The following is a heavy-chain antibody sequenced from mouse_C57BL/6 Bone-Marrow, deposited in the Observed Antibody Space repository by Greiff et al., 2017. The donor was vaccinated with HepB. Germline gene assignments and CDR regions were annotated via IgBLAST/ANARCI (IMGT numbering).Heavy chain of an antibody. CDR3: ALYDYGAD. V-gene: IGHV1-55*01. J-gene: IGHJ3*01. D-gene: IGHD2-4*01. CDR2: IYPGSGST. Sequence: QVQLQQPGAELVQPGASVKMSCKASGYTFTSYWITWVKQRPGQGLEWIGDIYPGSGSTNYNEKFKSKATLTVDTSSSTTYMPLSSLTSDDSAVYDCALYDYGADWGQGTLVTVSA. CDR1: GYTFTSYW.